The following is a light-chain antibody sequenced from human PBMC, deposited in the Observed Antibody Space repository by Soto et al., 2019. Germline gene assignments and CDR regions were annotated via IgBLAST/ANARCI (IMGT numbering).Light chain of an antibody. CDR3: SSYTSSSTLV. V-gene: IGLV2-14*01. CDR2: DVS. Sequence: QSALTQPASVYGSPGQSITISCTGTSRDVSGDNYVFWYQQHPGKAPKLMIYDVSNRPPGVSNRFSGSKSGNTASLTISGLLAEDEADYYCSSYTSSSTLVFGGGTKLTVL. CDR1: SRDVSGDNY. J-gene: IGLJ2*01.